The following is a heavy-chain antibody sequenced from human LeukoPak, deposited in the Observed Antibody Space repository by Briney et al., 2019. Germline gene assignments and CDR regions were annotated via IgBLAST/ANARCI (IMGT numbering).Heavy chain of an antibody. V-gene: IGHV3-30-3*01. CDR1: GFILSSYA. Sequence: GGSLRLSCAASGFILSSYAMHWVRQAPGKGLEWVAVISYDGSNKYYADSVEGRFTISRDNSKNTLYVQMNSLRAEDTAVYYCASTRSSSWPIYYYFDYWGQGTLVTVSS. CDR2: ISYDGSNK. CDR3: ASTRSSSWPIYYYFDY. J-gene: IGHJ4*02. D-gene: IGHD6-13*01.